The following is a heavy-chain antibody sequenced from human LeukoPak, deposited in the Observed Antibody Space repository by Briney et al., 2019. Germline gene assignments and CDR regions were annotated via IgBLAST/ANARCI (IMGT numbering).Heavy chain of an antibody. CDR3: AKEWEPFDY. J-gene: IGHJ4*02. D-gene: IGHD1-26*01. V-gene: IGHV3-48*01. Sequence: GGSLRLSCAASGFTFSIYSMNWVRQAPGKGLEWVSYISSSSSTIYYADSVKGRFTISRDNAKNSLYLHMNSLRAEDTAVYYCAKEWEPFDYWGQGTLVTVSS. CDR2: ISSSSSTI. CDR1: GFTFSIYS.